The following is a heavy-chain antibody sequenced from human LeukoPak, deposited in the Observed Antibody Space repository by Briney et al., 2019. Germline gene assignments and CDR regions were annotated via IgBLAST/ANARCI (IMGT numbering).Heavy chain of an antibody. CDR1: GGSISSYY. CDR2: AYYSGRI. CDR3: ASRAGRNYYGMDV. J-gene: IGHJ6*02. V-gene: IGHV4-59*01. Sequence: SETLSLTCTVSGGSISSYYWNWIRQPPGKGLEWIGYAYYSGRINYNPSLKGRVTISVDTSKEEFSLKLSSVTAADMAVYYCASRAGRNYYGMDVWGQGATVTVSS.